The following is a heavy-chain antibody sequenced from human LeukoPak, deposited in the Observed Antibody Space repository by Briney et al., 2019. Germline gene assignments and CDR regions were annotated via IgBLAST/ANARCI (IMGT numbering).Heavy chain of an antibody. Sequence: HPGGSLRLSCSASGFTFSSYEMNWVRQAPGKGLEWISYITGSGDTIYYADSVKGRFTISRDNAKNSLFLQMNSLTADDTAVYYRARERTTIVSGTTIGAYWGQGTLVTVSS. J-gene: IGHJ4*02. D-gene: IGHD2/OR15-2a*01. V-gene: IGHV3-48*03. CDR3: ARERTTIVSGTTIGAY. CDR1: GFTFSSYE. CDR2: ITGSGDTI.